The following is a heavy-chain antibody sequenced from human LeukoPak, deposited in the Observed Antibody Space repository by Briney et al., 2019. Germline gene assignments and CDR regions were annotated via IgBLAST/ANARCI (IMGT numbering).Heavy chain of an antibody. CDR2: IIPIFGTA. V-gene: IGHV1-69*13. CDR3: ARNHRLSVTKTISNYYYYGMDV. Sequence: ASVTVSCTASGGTFSSYAISWVRQAPGQGLEWMGGIIPIFGTANYAQKFQGRVTITADESTSTAYMELSSLRSEDTAVYYCARNHRLSVTKTISNYYYYGMDVWGQGTTVTVSS. D-gene: IGHD4-17*01. CDR1: GGTFSSYA. J-gene: IGHJ6*02.